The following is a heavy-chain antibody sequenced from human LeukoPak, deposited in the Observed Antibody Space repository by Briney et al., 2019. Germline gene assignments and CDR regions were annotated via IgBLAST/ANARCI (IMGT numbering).Heavy chain of an antibody. D-gene: IGHD2-2*01. V-gene: IGHV1-46*02. J-gene: IGHJ5*02. Sequence: ASVKVSCKASGYTFNSYYFHCVRQAPGQGLEYMGIVNPREAHITYAQKFQGRVTMTWDMSTSTVYMELSSLRSEDTAIYYCAREAPAAFWFDPWGQGTLVTVSS. CDR2: VNPREAHI. CDR1: GYTFNSYY. CDR3: AREAPAAFWFDP.